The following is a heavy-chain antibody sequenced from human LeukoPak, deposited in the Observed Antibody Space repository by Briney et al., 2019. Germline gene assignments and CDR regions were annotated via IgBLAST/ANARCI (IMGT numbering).Heavy chain of an antibody. V-gene: IGHV3-74*01. D-gene: IGHD6-13*01. CDR3: ARELASGD. J-gene: IGHJ4*02. Sequence: PGGSLRLSCAASGFTFSTYWMHWVRQAPGKGLVWVSQINTDGNSTTYADSVKGRFTVSRDNAKNTLYLQTNSLRAEDTAVYYCARELASGDWGQGTLVTVSS. CDR2: INTDGNST. CDR1: GFTFSTYW.